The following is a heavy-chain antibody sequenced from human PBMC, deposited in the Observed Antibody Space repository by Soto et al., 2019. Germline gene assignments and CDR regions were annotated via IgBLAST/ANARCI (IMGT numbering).Heavy chain of an antibody. CDR3: ARVGVVPAARGIDY. Sequence: SETLSLTCTVSGGSMRNYFWTWIRQPPGKGLEWIGYIHYSGTTSFFPSYNPSLRSRVTISEDTSKNQFSLKLSSVTAADTAVYYCARVGVVPAARGIDYWGQGTLVTVSS. V-gene: IGHV4-59*08. CDR2: IHYSGTT. CDR1: GGSMRNYF. D-gene: IGHD2-2*01. J-gene: IGHJ4*02.